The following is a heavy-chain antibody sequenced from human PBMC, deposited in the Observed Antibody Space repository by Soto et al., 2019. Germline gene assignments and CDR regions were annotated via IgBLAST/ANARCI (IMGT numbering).Heavy chain of an antibody. CDR1: GYTFTSYG. J-gene: IGHJ6*02. CDR2: ISAYNGNT. D-gene: IGHD6-13*01. V-gene: IGHV1-18*01. CDR3: AGTSIAAAGTYYYGMDV. Sequence: QVQLVQSGAEVKKPGASVKVSCKASGYTFTSYGISWVRQAPGQGLEWMGWISAYNGNTNYAQKHQGRVTITTATSTSAAYMELRSLRSDDTAVYYCAGTSIAAAGTYYYGMDVWGQGTTVTVSS.